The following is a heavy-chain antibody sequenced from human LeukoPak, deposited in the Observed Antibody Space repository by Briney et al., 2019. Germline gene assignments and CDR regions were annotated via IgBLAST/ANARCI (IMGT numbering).Heavy chain of an antibody. D-gene: IGHD1-26*01. CDR3: ARRGSYYDY. Sequence: SETLSLTCAVYGGSFSGYYWSWIRQPPGKGLEWIGEINHRGSTNYNPSLKSRVTISVDTSKNQFSLKLSSVTAADTAVYYCARRGSYYDYWGQGTLVTVSS. CDR1: GGSFSGYY. V-gene: IGHV4-34*01. J-gene: IGHJ4*02. CDR2: INHRGST.